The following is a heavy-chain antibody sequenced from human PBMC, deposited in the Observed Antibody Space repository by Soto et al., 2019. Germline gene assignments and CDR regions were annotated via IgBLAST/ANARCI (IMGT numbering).Heavy chain of an antibody. Sequence: GGSLRLSCAASGFTFSSYSMNWVRQAPGKGLEWVSSISSSSSYIYYADSVKGRFTISRDNAKNSLYLQMNSLRAEDTAVYYCALTQYNLRPFDYWGQGTLVTVSS. D-gene: IGHD1-20*01. CDR2: ISSSSSYI. V-gene: IGHV3-21*01. J-gene: IGHJ4*02. CDR3: ALTQYNLRPFDY. CDR1: GFTFSSYS.